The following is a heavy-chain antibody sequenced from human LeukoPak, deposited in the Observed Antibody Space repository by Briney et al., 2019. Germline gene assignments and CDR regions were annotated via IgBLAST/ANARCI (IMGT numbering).Heavy chain of an antibody. V-gene: IGHV4-59*01. CDR1: GGSISSYY. D-gene: IGHD3-22*01. CDR3: ARGGYYYGSSGPNDAFDI. Sequence: PSETLSLTCTVSGGSISSYYWSWIRQPPGKGLEWIGYIYYSGSTNYNPSLKSRVTISVDTSKNQFSLKLSSVTAADTAVYYCARGGYYYGSSGPNDAFDIWGQGTMVTVSS. J-gene: IGHJ3*02. CDR2: IYYSGST.